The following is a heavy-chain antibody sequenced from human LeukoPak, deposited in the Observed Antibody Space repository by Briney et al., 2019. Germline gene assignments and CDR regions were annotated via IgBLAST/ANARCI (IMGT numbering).Heavy chain of an antibody. CDR1: GLTFRSYS. V-gene: IGHV3-21*01. D-gene: IGHD3-3*01. J-gene: IGHJ5*02. Sequence: GGSLRHSCVVSGLTFRSYSINWVRQPPGKGLEWVSSITGSSSHIFYTDSVKGRFTISRDNGKNSAYLQMDSLRAEDTAVYFCATSITYFDLWSGRDWMDHWGQGTLVIVSS. CDR3: ATSITYFDLWSGRDWMDH. CDR2: ITGSSSHI.